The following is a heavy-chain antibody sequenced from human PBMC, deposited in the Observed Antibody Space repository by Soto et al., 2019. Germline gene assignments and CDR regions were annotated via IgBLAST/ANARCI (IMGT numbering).Heavy chain of an antibody. CDR3: ARWGKNSSGWYNWFDP. CDR1: GGSFSSYT. J-gene: IGHJ5*02. V-gene: IGHV1-69*02. CDR2: IIPILGIA. Sequence: SVKVSCKASGGSFSSYTISWVRQAPGQGLEWMGRIIPILGIANYAQKFQGRVTITADKSTSTAYMELSSLRSEDTAVYYCARWGKNSSGWYNWFDPWGQGTLVTVSS. D-gene: IGHD6-19*01.